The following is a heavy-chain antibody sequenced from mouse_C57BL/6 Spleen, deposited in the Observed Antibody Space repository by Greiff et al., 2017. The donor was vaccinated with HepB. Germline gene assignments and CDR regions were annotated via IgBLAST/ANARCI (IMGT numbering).Heavy chain of an antibody. J-gene: IGHJ4*01. Sequence: QVQLQQSGAELMKPGASVKLSCKATGYTFTGYWIEWVKQRPGHGLEWIGEILPGSGSTNYNEKFKGKATFTEDTSSYTAYMQLSILTTEDSAIYYCARHSNPHYYALDYWGQGTSVTVSS. V-gene: IGHV1-9*01. CDR1: GYTFTGYW. CDR2: ILPGSGST. D-gene: IGHD2-5*01. CDR3: ARHSNPHYYALDY.